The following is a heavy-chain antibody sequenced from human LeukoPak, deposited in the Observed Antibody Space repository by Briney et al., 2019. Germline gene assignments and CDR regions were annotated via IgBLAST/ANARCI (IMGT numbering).Heavy chain of an antibody. D-gene: IGHD3-3*01. CDR1: GYTFTSYG. CDR3: ARRQGPITIFGVVRHAFDI. V-gene: IGHV1-18*01. J-gene: IGHJ3*02. CDR2: ISAYNGNT. Sequence: ASVKVSCKASGYTFTSYGISWVRQAPGQGLEWMGWISAYNGNTNYAQKLQGRVTMTTDTSTSTAYMELRSLRSEDTAVYYCARRQGPITIFGVVRHAFDIWGQGTMVTVSS.